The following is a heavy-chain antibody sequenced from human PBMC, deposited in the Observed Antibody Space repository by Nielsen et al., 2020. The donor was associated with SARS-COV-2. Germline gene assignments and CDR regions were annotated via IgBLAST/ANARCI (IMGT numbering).Heavy chain of an antibody. CDR3: TMIVGVDAFDI. J-gene: IGHJ3*02. CDR2: ISAYNGNT. V-gene: IGHV1-18*01. D-gene: IGHD3-22*01. Sequence: ASVKVSCKASGYTFTSYGISWVRQAPGQGLEWMGWISAYNGNTNYAQKLQGRVTMTTDTSTSTAYMELSSLRSEDTAVYYCTMIVGVDAFDIWGQGTMVTVSS. CDR1: GYTFTSYG.